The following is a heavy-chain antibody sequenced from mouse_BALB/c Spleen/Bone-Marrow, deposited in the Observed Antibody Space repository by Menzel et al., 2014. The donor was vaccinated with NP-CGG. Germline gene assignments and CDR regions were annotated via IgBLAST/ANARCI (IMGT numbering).Heavy chain of an antibody. D-gene: IGHD2-1*01. V-gene: IGHV14-4*02. CDR1: GFNIKDYY. J-gene: IGHJ4*01. CDR3: NGNYYAMDY. Sequence: VQLKESGAELVRSGASVKLSCTASGFNIKDYYMDWVKQRPEQGLEWIGWIDPENGDTEYAPKFQGKATMTADTSSSTAYLQLSSLTSEDTAVYYCNGNYYAMDYWGQGTSVTVSS. CDR2: IDPENGDT.